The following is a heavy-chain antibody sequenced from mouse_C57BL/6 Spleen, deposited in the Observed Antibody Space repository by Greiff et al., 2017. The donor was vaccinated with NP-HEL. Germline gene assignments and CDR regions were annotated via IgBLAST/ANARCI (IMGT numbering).Heavy chain of an antibody. J-gene: IGHJ2*01. CDR3: ARESHYYGSSYGPLDY. D-gene: IGHD1-1*01. V-gene: IGHV1-61*01. Sequence: QVQLQQPGAELVRPGSSVKLSCKASGYTFTSYWMDWVKQRPGQGLEWIGNIYPSDSETHYNQKFKDKATLTVDKSSSTAYMQISSLTSEDYAVYYCARESHYYGSSYGPLDYWGQGTTLTVSS. CDR2: IYPSDSET. CDR1: GYTFTSYW.